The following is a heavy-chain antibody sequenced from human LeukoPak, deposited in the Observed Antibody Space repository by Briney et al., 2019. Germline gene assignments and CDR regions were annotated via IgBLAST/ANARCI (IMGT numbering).Heavy chain of an antibody. CDR2: ISGSGGST. Sequence: PGGSLRLSCAASGFTFSSYAMSWVPQAPGKGLEWVSAISGSGGSTYYADSVKGRFTISRDNSKNPLYLQMNSLRAEDTAVYYCAKGVSSSSLISYYYYMDVWGKGTTVTVSS. CDR3: AKGVSSSSLISYYYYMDV. D-gene: IGHD6-6*01. CDR1: GFTFSSYA. V-gene: IGHV3-23*01. J-gene: IGHJ6*03.